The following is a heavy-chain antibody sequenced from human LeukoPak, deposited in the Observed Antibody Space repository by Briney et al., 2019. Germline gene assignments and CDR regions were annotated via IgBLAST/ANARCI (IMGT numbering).Heavy chain of an antibody. Sequence: SETLSLTCTVSGGSISSYYWSWIRQPPGKGLEWIGYIYYSGSTNYNPSLKSRVTISVDASKNQFSLKLSSVTAADTAVYYCARDEMYSSGWYYFDYCGQGTLVTVSS. CDR1: GGSISSYY. J-gene: IGHJ4*02. D-gene: IGHD6-19*01. CDR2: IYYSGST. CDR3: ARDEMYSSGWYYFDY. V-gene: IGHV4-59*01.